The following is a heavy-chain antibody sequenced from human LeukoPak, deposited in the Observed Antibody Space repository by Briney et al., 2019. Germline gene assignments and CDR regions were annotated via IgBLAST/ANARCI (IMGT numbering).Heavy chain of an antibody. CDR3: ARQCPYLDY. Sequence: SETLSLTCTVSGGSISSYYWSWIRQPPGKGLEWIGYIYYSGSTNYNPSLKSRVTISVDTSKNQFSLKLSSVTAADTAVYYYARQCPYLDYWGQGTLVTVSS. J-gene: IGHJ4*02. CDR1: GGSISSYY. CDR2: IYYSGST. V-gene: IGHV4-59*08. D-gene: IGHD5/OR15-5a*01.